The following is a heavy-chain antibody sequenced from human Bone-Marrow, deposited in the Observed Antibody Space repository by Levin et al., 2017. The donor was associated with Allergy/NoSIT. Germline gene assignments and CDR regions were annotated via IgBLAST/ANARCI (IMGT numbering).Heavy chain of an antibody. Sequence: GESLKISCAASGFTFSSYAMRWVRQAPGKGLEWVSAISGSGVITYYADSVKGRFTISRDNSKNTVDLQMNSLRAEDTAVYYCAKVDGYFDYWGQGTLVTVSS. D-gene: IGHD3-9*01. CDR2: ISGSGVIT. V-gene: IGHV3-23*01. CDR1: GFTFSSYA. J-gene: IGHJ4*02. CDR3: AKVDGYFDY.